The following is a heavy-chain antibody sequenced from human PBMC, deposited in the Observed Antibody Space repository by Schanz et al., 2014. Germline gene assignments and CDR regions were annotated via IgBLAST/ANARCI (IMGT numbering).Heavy chain of an antibody. Sequence: EVQLVESGGGLVQPGGSLRLSCAASGFTFSTYAMSWVRQAPGKGLEWVSAISGSGGSTYYADSVKGRFTISRDNSKNTLYLQMNTLRSEDTAVYYCAKDPSHGDYDYYFDYWGQGTLVTVSS. CDR3: AKDPSHGDYDYYFDY. CDR1: GFTFSTYA. D-gene: IGHD3-22*01. CDR2: ISGSGGST. V-gene: IGHV3-23*04. J-gene: IGHJ4*02.